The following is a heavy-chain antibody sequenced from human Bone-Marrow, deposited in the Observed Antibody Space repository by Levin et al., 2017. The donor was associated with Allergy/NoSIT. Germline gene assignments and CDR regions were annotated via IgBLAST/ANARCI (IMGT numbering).Heavy chain of an antibody. CDR3: ARDFALGGWEYGMDV. V-gene: IGHV1-69*13. J-gene: IGHJ6*02. CDR2: IIPIFGTA. D-gene: IGHD1-26*01. Sequence: SVKVSCKASGGTFSSYAISWVRQAPGQGLEWMGGIIPIFGTANYAQKFQGRVTITADESTSTAYMELSSLRSEDTAVYYCARDFALGGWEYGMDVWGQGTTVTVSS. CDR1: GGTFSSYA.